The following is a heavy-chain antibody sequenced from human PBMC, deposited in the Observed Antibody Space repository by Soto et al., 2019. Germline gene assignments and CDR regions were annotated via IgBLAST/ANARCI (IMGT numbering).Heavy chain of an antibody. J-gene: IGHJ6*03. V-gene: IGHV3-48*01. CDR1: GFTFSSYS. Sequence: GGSLRLSCAASGFTFSSYSMNWVRQAPGKGLEWVSYISSSSSTIYYADSVKGRFTISRDNAKNSLYLQMNSLRAEDTAVYYCARDWGAWDTAIPYYYYMDVWGKGTTVTVSS. D-gene: IGHD5-18*01. CDR2: ISSSSSTI. CDR3: ARDWGAWDTAIPYYYYMDV.